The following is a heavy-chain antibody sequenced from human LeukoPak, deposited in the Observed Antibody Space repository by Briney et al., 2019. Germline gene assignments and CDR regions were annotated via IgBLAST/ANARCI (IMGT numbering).Heavy chain of an antibody. V-gene: IGHV1-2*02. D-gene: IGHD5-18*01. Sequence: GASVKVSCKASGYTFTGYYMHWGRQAPGQGLEWMGWINPNSGGTNYAQKFQGRVTMTRDTSISTAYMELSRLRSDDTAVYYCARELRVQLWSLGYFDYWGQGTLVTVSS. CDR3: ARELRVQLWSLGYFDY. CDR2: INPNSGGT. CDR1: GYTFTGYY. J-gene: IGHJ4*02.